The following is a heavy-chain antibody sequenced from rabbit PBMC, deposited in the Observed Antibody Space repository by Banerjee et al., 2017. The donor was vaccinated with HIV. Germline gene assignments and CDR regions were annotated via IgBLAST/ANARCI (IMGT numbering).Heavy chain of an antibody. CDR3: ARAIVPWLGLTRLDL. V-gene: IGHV1S7*01. D-gene: IGHD4-1*01. CDR1: GFDFTNYY. J-gene: IGHJ3*01. Sequence: QLTETGGGLVQPGGSLTLSCKVSGFDFTNYYISWVRQAPGKGLEWIGIIYPAKGSTDYASWVNGRFTISSDNAQSTVDLKMTSLTAADTATYFCARAIVPWLGLTRLDLWGPGTLVTVS. CDR2: IYPAKGST.